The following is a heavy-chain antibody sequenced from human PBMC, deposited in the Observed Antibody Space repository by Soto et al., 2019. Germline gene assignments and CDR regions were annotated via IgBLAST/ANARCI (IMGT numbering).Heavy chain of an antibody. CDR3: ARSSGDNWNFRYYY. D-gene: IGHD1-7*01. CDR1: GDSISSGGYY. CDR2: IYYSGNT. J-gene: IGHJ4*02. Sequence: QVQLQESGPGLVKPSQTLSLTCTVSGDSISSGGYYWSWIRQHPGKGLEWIGYIYYSGNTYYTPSLKSRVTISVDTSKNQFSLKLRSVTAADTAVYYCARSSGDNWNFRYYYWGQGILVTVSS. V-gene: IGHV4-31*03.